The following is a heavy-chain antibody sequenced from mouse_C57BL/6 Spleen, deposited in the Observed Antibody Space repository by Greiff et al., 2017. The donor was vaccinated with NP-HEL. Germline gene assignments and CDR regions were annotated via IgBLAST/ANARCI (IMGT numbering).Heavy chain of an antibody. V-gene: IGHV1-76*01. CDR1: GYTFTDYY. Sequence: QVQLQQSGAELVRPGASVKLSCKASGYTFTDYYINWVKQRPGQGLEWIARIYPGSGNTYYNEKFKGKATLTAEKSSSTAYMQLSSLTSEDSAVYFCASADYDYDWDPDWGQGTTLTVSS. J-gene: IGHJ2*01. D-gene: IGHD2-4*01. CDR2: IYPGSGNT. CDR3: ASADYDYDWDPD.